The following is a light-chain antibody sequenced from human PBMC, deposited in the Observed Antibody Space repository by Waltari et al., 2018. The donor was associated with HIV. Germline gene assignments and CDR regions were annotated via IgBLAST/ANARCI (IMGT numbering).Light chain of an antibody. J-gene: IGKJ2*01. CDR1: QSIYNW. V-gene: IGKV1-5*03. CDR2: KAS. Sequence: IQAIPSPPTLSASAGDRITITCRTTQSIYNWLAWYQQNPGKAPKLLIYKASRLESGVPSRFSGGGSGTEFTLTISSLQPEDFATYYCQQYKSDYMYAFGLGTKLEIK. CDR3: QQYKSDYMYA.